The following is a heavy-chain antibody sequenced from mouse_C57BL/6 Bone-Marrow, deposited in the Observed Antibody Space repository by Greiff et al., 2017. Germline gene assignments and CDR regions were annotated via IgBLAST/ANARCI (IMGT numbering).Heavy chain of an antibody. V-gene: IGHV5-4*01. CDR1: GFTFSSYA. J-gene: IGHJ3*01. CDR2: ISDGGSYT. D-gene: IGHD2-5*01. Sequence: EVQGVESGGGLVKPGGSLKLSCAASGFTFSSYAMSWVRQTPEKRLEWVATISDGGSYTYYPDNVKGRFTISRDNAKNNLYLQMSHLKSEDTAMYYCARDPAYYSNYGIAYWGQGTLVTVSA. CDR3: ARDPAYYSNYGIAY.